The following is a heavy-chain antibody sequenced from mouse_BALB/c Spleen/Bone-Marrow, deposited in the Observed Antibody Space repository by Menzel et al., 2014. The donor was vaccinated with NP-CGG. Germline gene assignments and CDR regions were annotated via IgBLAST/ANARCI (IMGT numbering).Heavy chain of an antibody. J-gene: IGHJ2*01. CDR2: IDPENGDT. D-gene: IGHD2-10*02. CDR3: NEGYGNYGY. CDR1: GFNIKDYY. Sequence: VQLQQSGAELVRSGASVKLSCTASGFNIKDYYMHWVKQRPEQGLEWIGWIDPENGDTKYAPKFQGKATMTADTSSNTAYLQLSSLTSEDTAVYYCNEGYGNYGYWGQGTTLTVSS. V-gene: IGHV14-4*02.